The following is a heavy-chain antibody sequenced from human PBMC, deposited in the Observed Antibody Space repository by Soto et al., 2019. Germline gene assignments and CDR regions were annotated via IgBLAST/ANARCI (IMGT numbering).Heavy chain of an antibody. CDR2: ISAYNGNT. V-gene: IGHV1-18*01. CDR1: GYTFTSYG. Sequence: GASVKVSCKASGYTFTSYGISWVRQAPGQGLEWMGWISAYNGNTNYAQKLQGRVTMTTDTSTSTAYMELRSLRSEDTAVYYCARAVSIAVAGSMGYWGQGTLVTVSS. D-gene: IGHD6-19*01. CDR3: ARAVSIAVAGSMGY. J-gene: IGHJ4*02.